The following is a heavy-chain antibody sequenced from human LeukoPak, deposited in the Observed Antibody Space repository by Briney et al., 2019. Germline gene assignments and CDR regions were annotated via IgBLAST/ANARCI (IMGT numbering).Heavy chain of an antibody. V-gene: IGHV3-30*02. J-gene: IGHJ6*03. CDR1: GFTFSSYG. Sequence: GGSLRLSCAASGFTFSSYGMHWVRQAPGKGLEWVAFIRYDGSNKYYADSVKGRITISRDNSRNTLYLQMSSLRAEDTAVYYCAKSPKSPAISMVRGVSNYNYYMDVWGEGTTVTISS. CDR2: IRYDGSNK. CDR3: AKSPKSPAISMVRGVSNYNYYMDV. D-gene: IGHD3-10*01.